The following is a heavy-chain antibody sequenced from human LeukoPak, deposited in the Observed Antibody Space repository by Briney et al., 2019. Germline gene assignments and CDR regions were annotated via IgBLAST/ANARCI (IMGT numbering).Heavy chain of an antibody. Sequence: PGGSLRLSCAASGFTFSSYGMSWVRQAPGKGLEWVSAISGSGGSTYYADSVKGRFTISRDNAKNSLYLQMNSLRAEDTALYYCAKDIGSSWYYEGHPGYMDVWGKGTTVTISS. CDR1: GFTFSSYG. CDR3: AKDIGSSWYYEGHPGYMDV. J-gene: IGHJ6*03. CDR2: ISGSGGST. D-gene: IGHD6-13*01. V-gene: IGHV3-23*01.